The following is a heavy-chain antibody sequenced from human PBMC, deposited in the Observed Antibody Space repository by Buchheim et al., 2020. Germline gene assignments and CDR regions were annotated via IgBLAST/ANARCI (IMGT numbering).Heavy chain of an antibody. D-gene: IGHD6-6*01. CDR2: ISSSSSTI. Sequence: EVQLVESGGGLVQPGGSLRLSCAASGFTFSSYSMNWVRQAPGKGLEWVSYISSSSSTIYYADSVKGRFTISRDNAKNSLSLQMNSLRAEDTAVYYCARDQEYSSSSGLNYWGQGTL. J-gene: IGHJ4*02. CDR1: GFTFSSYS. V-gene: IGHV3-48*01. CDR3: ARDQEYSSSSGLNY.